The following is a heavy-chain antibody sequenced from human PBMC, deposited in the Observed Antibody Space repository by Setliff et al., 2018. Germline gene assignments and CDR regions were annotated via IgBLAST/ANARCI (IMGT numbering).Heavy chain of an antibody. CDR1: GYSFTSYW. CDR2: DT. CDR3: AKDLYISRSLCYFAY. D-gene: IGHD2-2*02. Sequence: RGESLKISCKGSGYSFTSYWIGWVRQMPGKGLEWMGIDTRYSPSFQGQVTISRDNSENTVYLQMNSLSEEDTAIYCCAKDLYISRSLCYFAYWGQGTPVTVSS. J-gene: IGHJ4*02. V-gene: IGHV5-51*01.